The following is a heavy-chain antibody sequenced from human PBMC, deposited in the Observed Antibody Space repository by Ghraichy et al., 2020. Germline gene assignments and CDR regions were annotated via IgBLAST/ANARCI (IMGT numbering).Heavy chain of an antibody. D-gene: IGHD2-21*01. CDR2: ISSSGSTI. J-gene: IGHJ4*02. Sequence: GGSLRLSCSASAFTLSSYSMNWVRQAPGKGLEWVAYISSSGSTIFYADSVRGRFTISRDNAKKSLFLEMSSLRHEDTAVYYCVREFRPTLFDYWGQGTRVTVSS. V-gene: IGHV3-48*02. CDR3: VREFRPTLFDY. CDR1: AFTLSSYS.